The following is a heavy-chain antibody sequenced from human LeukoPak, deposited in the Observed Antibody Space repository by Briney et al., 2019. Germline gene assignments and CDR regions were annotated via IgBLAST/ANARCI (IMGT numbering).Heavy chain of an antibody. CDR2: IYYSGST. D-gene: IGHD3-10*01. V-gene: IGHV4-61*01. J-gene: IGHJ3*02. Sequence: SETLSLTCTVSGGSVSSGSYYWSWIRQPPGKGLEWIGYIYYSGSTNYNPSLKSRVTISVDTSKNQFSLKLSSVTAADTAVYYCAREAPGDDALDIWGQGTMVTVSS. CDR3: AREAPGDDALDI. CDR1: GGSVSSGSYY.